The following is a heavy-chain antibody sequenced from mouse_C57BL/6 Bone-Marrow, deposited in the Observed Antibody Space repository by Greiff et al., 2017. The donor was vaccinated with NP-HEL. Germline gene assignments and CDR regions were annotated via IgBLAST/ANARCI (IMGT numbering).Heavy chain of an antibody. CDR1: GFTFSDYY. Sequence: DVMLVESEGGLVQPGSSMKLSCTASGFTFSDYYMAWVRQVPEKGLEWVANINYDGSSTYYLDSLKSRFIISRDNAKNILYLQMSSLKSEDTATYYCARDGSSYGFAYWGQGTLVTVSA. V-gene: IGHV5-16*01. D-gene: IGHD1-1*01. J-gene: IGHJ3*01. CDR3: ARDGSSYGFAY. CDR2: INYDGSST.